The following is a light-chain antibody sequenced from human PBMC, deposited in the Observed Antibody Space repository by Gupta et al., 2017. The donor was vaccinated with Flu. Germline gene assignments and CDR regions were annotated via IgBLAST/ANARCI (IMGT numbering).Light chain of an antibody. CDR2: GAS. Sequence: LSCRASQSVGRNLAWYQQKPGRAPRLLIYGASTRAADIPARFSGAGSRRDFTLTIGSLQSEDFAVYFCQQDDKWPISFGGGTTVDLK. CDR1: QSVGRN. V-gene: IGKV3D-15*01. J-gene: IGKJ4*01. CDR3: QQDDKWPIS.